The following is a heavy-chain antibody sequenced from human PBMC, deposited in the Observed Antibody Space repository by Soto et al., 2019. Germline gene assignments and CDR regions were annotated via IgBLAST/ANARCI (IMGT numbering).Heavy chain of an antibody. D-gene: IGHD5-12*01. CDR1: GYTFTSYG. Sequence: ASVXVSCKASGYTFTSYGISWVRQAPGQGLEWMGWISAYNGNTNYAQKLQGRVTMTTDTSTSTAYMELRSLRSDDTAVYYCARSYSGYVDFDYWGQGTLVTVSS. V-gene: IGHV1-18*01. CDR2: ISAYNGNT. J-gene: IGHJ4*02. CDR3: ARSYSGYVDFDY.